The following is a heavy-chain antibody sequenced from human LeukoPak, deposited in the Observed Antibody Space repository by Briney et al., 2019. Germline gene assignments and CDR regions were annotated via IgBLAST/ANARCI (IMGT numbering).Heavy chain of an antibody. Sequence: SETLSLTCTVSGGSISSYYWSWIRQPPGKGLEWIGYIYYSGSTNYNPSLKSRVTISVDTSKNQFSLKLTSVTAADTAVYYCARAGGSGLIDYWGQGTLVTVSS. CDR2: IYYSGST. CDR1: GGSISSYY. V-gene: IGHV4-59*12. J-gene: IGHJ4*02. CDR3: ARAGGSGLIDY. D-gene: IGHD6-19*01.